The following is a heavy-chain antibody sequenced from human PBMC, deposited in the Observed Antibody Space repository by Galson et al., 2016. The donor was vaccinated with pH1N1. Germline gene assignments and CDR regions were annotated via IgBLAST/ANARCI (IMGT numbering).Heavy chain of an antibody. CDR1: GYTFTGYY. CDR2: INPNSGGT. V-gene: IGHV1-2*02. Sequence: SVKVSCKASGYTFTGYYMHWVRQAPGQGLEWMGWINPNSGGTKYAQKCQGRVTMTRDTPISTAYMELSRLRSDDTAVYYCARRGSSTSHYYYGTDVWGQGTTVTVSS. D-gene: IGHD2-2*01. CDR3: ARRGSSTSHYYYGTDV. J-gene: IGHJ6*02.